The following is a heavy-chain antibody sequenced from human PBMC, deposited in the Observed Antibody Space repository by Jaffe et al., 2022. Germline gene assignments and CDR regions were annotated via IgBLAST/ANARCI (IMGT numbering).Heavy chain of an antibody. D-gene: IGHD3-16*02. CDR2: IRYDGSNK. J-gene: IGHJ4*02. V-gene: IGHV3-30*02. CDR1: GFTFSSYG. CDR3: AKDLRFGGVVELGNCDY. Sequence: QVQLVESGGGVVQPGGSLRLSCAASGFTFSSYGMHWVRQAPGKGLEWVAFIRYDGSNKYYADSVKGRFTISRDNSKNTLHLQMNSLRPEDTAVYYCAKDLRFGGVVELGNCDYWGQGTLVTVSS.